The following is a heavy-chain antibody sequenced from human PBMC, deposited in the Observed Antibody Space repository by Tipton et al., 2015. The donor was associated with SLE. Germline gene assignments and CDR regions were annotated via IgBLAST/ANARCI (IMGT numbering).Heavy chain of an antibody. CDR1: GGSISSYY. D-gene: IGHD2-2*01. CDR3: ARVPAVYYYYMDV. CDR2: IYYNGKT. J-gene: IGHJ6*03. Sequence: TLSLTCSVSGGSISSYYWSWIRQPPAKGLEWIGFIYYNGKTNYNSSLKSRVTISVDTSKNQFSLKLSSVTAADTAVYYCARVPAVYYYYMDVWGKGTTVTVSS. V-gene: IGHV4-59*01.